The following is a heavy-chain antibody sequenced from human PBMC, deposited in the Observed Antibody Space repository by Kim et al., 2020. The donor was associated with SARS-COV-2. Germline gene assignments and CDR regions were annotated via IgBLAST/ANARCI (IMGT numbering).Heavy chain of an antibody. CDR3: AREASYGSGLNGPIDY. V-gene: IGHV3-11*04. CDR1: GFTVSEYY. CDR2: ITSAGTI. Sequence: GGSLRLSCAASGFTVSEYYLTWIRQAPGKGLEWISYITSAGTIHYGDSVKGRFSMSRDNPKNSLYLQLNSLRVEDTAVYYCAREASYGSGLNGPIDYWGQGALVTVSS. D-gene: IGHD3-10*01. J-gene: IGHJ4*02.